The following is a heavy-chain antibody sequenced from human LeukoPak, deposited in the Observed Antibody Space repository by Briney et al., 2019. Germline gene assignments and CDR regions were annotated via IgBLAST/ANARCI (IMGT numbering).Heavy chain of an antibody. CDR2: INPNSGGT. V-gene: IGHV1-2*02. J-gene: IGHJ6*03. Sequence: ASVKVSCKASGYTFTAYYIHWVRQAPGQGLEWMGWINPNSGGTNYAQKFQGRVTMTRDTSISTVYMELSRLRSDDTAVYYCARDYYDFWSVDYHYIDVWGKGTTVTVSS. D-gene: IGHD3-3*01. CDR3: ARDYYDFWSVDYHYIDV. CDR1: GYTFTAYY.